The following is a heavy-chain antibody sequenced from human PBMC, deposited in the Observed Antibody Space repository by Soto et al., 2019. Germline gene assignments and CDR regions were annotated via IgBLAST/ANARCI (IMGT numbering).Heavy chain of an antibody. CDR3: ARALYYYDSSGYYLDAIDI. CDR2: IYYSGST. Sequence: SETLSLTCTVSGGSISSYYWSWIRQPPGKGLEWIGYIYYSGSTNYNPSLKSRVTISVDTSKNQFSLRLSSVTAADTAVYYCARALYYYDSSGYYLDAIDIWGQGTMVTVSS. D-gene: IGHD3-22*01. V-gene: IGHV4-59*08. CDR1: GGSISSYY. J-gene: IGHJ3*02.